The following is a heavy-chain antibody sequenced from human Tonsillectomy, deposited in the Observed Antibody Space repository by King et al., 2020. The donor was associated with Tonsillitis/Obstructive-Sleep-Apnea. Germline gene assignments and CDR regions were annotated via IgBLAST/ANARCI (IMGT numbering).Heavy chain of an antibody. J-gene: IGHJ3*02. CDR2: ISGSGGRT. CDR3: AKDTPGVGAMNDAFDI. V-gene: IGHV3-23*04. Sequence: VQLVESGGGLVQPGGSLRLSCAASGFTFSSYAMNWVRQAPGKGLEWVSGISGSGGRTYYADSVKGRFTISRDNSKITLYLQMNSLRAEDTAVYYCAKDTPGVGAMNDAFDIWGQGTMVTVSS. CDR1: GFTFSSYA. D-gene: IGHD1-26*01.